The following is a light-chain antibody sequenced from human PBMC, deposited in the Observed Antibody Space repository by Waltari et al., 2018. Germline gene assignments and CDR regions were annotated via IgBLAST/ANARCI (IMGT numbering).Light chain of an antibody. Sequence: QYALTQPASVSGSPGQSITISCTGTSSDIGGYNYVSWYQQHPGKGPKLMIYDVNNRPSGVSNRFSGSKSGNTASLTISGLQAEDEADYYCSSYTSTSTYVFGGGTKVTVL. V-gene: IGLV2-14*03. J-gene: IGLJ1*01. CDR1: SSDIGGYNY. CDR3: SSYTSTSTYV. CDR2: DVN.